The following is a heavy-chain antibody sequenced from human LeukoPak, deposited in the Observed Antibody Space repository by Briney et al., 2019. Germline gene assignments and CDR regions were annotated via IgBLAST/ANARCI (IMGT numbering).Heavy chain of an antibody. CDR2: IRYDGSNK. CDR1: GFTFSSYG. J-gene: IGHJ6*03. CDR3: AKDAGQWLATYYYYYMDV. Sequence: GGSLRLSCAASGFTFSSYGMHWVRQAPGKGLEWVAFIRYDGSNKYYADSVKGRFTISRDNSKNTLYLKMNSLRAEDTAVYYCAKDAGQWLATYYYYYMDVWGKGTTVTVSS. V-gene: IGHV3-30*02. D-gene: IGHD6-19*01.